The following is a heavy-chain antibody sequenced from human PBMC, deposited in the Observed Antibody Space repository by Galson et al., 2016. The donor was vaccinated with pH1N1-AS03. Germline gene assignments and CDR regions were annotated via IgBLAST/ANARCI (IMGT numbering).Heavy chain of an antibody. Sequence: SLSLSCAASGFTFSNLWMHWVRQGPGKGRVWVARVNADGSSTTYADSVKGRFTISRDNAKNTVYLQMISLRAEDSAVYHCAPGRGYYYEYWGQGTLVTVSS. D-gene: IGHD3-10*01. CDR1: GFTFSNLW. CDR2: VNADGSST. V-gene: IGHV3-74*01. CDR3: APGRGYYYEY. J-gene: IGHJ4*02.